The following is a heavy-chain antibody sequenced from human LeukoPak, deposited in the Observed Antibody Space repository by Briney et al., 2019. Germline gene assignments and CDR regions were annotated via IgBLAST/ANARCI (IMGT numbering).Heavy chain of an antibody. Sequence: PGGSLRLSCAASGFTFNNFAMSWVRQAPGKGLEWVSAISGSGGSTYYADSVKGRITISRDNSKNTLYLQMNSLRAEDTAVYYCAKGLWRDGYNPEYFQHWGQGTLVTVSS. D-gene: IGHD5-24*01. V-gene: IGHV3-23*01. J-gene: IGHJ1*01. CDR2: ISGSGGST. CDR3: AKGLWRDGYNPEYFQH. CDR1: GFTFNNFA.